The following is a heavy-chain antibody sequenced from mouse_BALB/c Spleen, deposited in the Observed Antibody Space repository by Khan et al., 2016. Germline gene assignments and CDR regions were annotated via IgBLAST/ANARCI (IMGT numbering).Heavy chain of an antibody. Sequence: QIQLVQSGPELKKPGETVKISCKASGYTFTNYGMNWVKQAPGKGLKWMGWINTYTGEPTYADDFKGRFAFSLDTSASTAYLQNNNLENADKAKYFCGRSSGDYDGYWGQGTTLTVSS. CDR1: GYTFTNYG. V-gene: IGHV9-1*02. J-gene: IGHJ2*01. CDR2: INTYTGEP. CDR3: GRSSGDYDGY. D-gene: IGHD2-4*01.